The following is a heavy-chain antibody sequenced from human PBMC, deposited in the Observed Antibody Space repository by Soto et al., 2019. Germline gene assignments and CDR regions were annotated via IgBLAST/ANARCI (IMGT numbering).Heavy chain of an antibody. CDR2: IIPILGIA. CDR3: ADEIPSSTSVGAFDI. J-gene: IGHJ3*02. CDR1: GGTFSSYT. D-gene: IGHD2-2*01. V-gene: IGHV1-69*02. Sequence: SVKVSCKASGGTFSSYTISWVRQAPGQGLEWMGRIIPILGIANYAQKFQGRVTITADKSTSTAYMELSSLRSEDTAVYYCADEIPSSTSVGAFDIWGQGTMVTVSS.